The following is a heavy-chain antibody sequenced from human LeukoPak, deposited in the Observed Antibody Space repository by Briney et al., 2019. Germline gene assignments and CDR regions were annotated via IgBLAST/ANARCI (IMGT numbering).Heavy chain of an antibody. V-gene: IGHV3-7*01. CDR2: INQYRNDK. Sequence: RPGGTLRLSCAASGFTFSNYWMSWVRQAPGKGLEWVANINQYRNDKYYVDSVKGRFTISRDNAKNSLYLQMNSLRAADTAIYYCLREEAIVVIREPPTRGQGTIVTVSS. CDR1: GFTFSNYW. D-gene: IGHD3-22*01. CDR3: LREEAIVVIREPPT. J-gene: IGHJ4*02.